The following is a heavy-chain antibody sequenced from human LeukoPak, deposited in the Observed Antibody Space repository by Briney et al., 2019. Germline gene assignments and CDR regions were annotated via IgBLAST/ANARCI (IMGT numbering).Heavy chain of an antibody. CDR2: IIPILGIA. CDR3: ASPDYDFWSGSPSPFDY. J-gene: IGHJ4*02. D-gene: IGHD3-3*01. Sequence: ASVKASCKASGGTFSSYAISWVRQAPGQGLEWMGRIIPILGIANYAQKFQGRVTITADKSTSTAYMELSSLRSEDTAVYYCASPDYDFWSGSPSPFDYWGQGTLVTVSS. CDR1: GGTFSSYA. V-gene: IGHV1-69*04.